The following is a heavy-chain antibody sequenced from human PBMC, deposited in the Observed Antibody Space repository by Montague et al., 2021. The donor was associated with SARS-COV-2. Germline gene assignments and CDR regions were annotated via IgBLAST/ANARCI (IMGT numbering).Heavy chain of an antibody. CDR1: GGSISSSSYN. J-gene: IGHJ3*02. CDR3: ASPTYYYDSSGSDAFDI. Sequence: SETLSLTCTVSGGSISSSSYNWGRIRQPQGKGLEWIGSIYYSGSTYYNLSIKSRVTIYADKSKNPFSLKLSSVAAADTTVYYCASPTYYYDSSGSDAFDIGAQGTRVTASS. V-gene: IGHV4-39*01. D-gene: IGHD3-22*01. CDR2: IYYSGST.